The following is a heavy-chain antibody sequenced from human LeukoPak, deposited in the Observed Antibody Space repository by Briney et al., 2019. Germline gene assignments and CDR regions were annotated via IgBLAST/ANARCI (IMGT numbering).Heavy chain of an antibody. CDR3: ARNVLLWFGEFYGMDV. J-gene: IGHJ6*02. Sequence: SVTLSLTCAVSGGSISSSNWWSWVRQPPGKVLEWIGEIYHSGSTNYNPSLKSRVTISVDKSKNQFSLKLSSVTAADTAVYYCARNVLLWFGEFYGMDVWGQGTTVTVSS. V-gene: IGHV4-4*02. D-gene: IGHD3-10*01. CDR2: IYHSGST. CDR1: GGSISSSNW.